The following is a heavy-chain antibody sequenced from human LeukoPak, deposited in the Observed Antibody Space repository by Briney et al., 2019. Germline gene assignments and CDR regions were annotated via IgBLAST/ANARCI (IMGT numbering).Heavy chain of an antibody. Sequence: ASVKVSCKASGYTFTSYDINWVRQATGQGLEWMGWMNPNSGNTGYAQKFQGRVTMTRNTSISTAYMELSSLRPEDTAVYYCARAPPARRYCSSTSCYPNRFDPWGQGTPVTVSS. CDR2: MNPNSGNT. V-gene: IGHV1-8*01. CDR1: GYTFTSYD. CDR3: ARAPPARRYCSSTSCYPNRFDP. J-gene: IGHJ5*02. D-gene: IGHD2-2*01.